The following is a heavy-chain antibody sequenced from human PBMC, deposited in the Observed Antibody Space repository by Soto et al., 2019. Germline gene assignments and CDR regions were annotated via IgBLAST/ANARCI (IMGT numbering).Heavy chain of an antibody. J-gene: IGHJ4*02. CDR1: NASITSSGYY. CDR2: IYHSGST. V-gene: IGHV4-31*03. Sequence: QVQLQESGPRLVEASQTLSLTCTVSNASITSSGYYWSWVRQPPGKRLEWIGYIYHSGSTFYGPSLQSRLTMSVDTSTNQFSLTLRSVTAADTAVYHCARMSGTYYVPDYWGQGTLVTVSS. CDR3: ARMSGTYYVPDY. D-gene: IGHD1-26*01.